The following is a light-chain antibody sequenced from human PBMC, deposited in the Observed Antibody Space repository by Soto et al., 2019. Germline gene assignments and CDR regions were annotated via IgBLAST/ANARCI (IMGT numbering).Light chain of an antibody. J-gene: IGLJ3*02. CDR3: AAWDDSLNGPWV. Sequence: QSVLTQPPSASGTPGQRVTISCSGSSSNIGRNTVNWYQQLPGTAPKLLIYDDNQRRSGVPDRFSGSKSGTSASLAISGLQSEDEADYYCAAWDDSLNGPWVFGGGTKVTVL. V-gene: IGLV1-44*01. CDR2: DDN. CDR1: SSNIGRNT.